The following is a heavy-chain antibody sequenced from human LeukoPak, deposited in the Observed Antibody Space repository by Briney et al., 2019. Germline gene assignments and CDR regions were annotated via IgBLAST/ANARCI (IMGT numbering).Heavy chain of an antibody. CDR3: ARAPSQISGSFNFDY. J-gene: IGHJ4*02. CDR2: IYYSGST. V-gene: IGHV4-59*01. D-gene: IGHD1-26*01. CDR1: GDSISSYY. Sequence: SSETLSLTCTVSGDSISSYYWSWIRQPPGKGLEWIGYIYYSGSTNYNPSLKSRVTISVDTSKNQFSLKLSSVTAADTAVYYCARAPSQISGSFNFDYWGQGTLVTVSS.